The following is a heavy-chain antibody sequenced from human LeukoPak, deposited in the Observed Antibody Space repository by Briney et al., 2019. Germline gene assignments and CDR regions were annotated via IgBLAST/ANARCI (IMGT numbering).Heavy chain of an antibody. CDR2: ISGSGGST. J-gene: IGHJ2*01. V-gene: IGHV3-23*01. D-gene: IGHD2-15*01. CDR1: GFTFSSYA. CDR3: ARGLRYCSGGSCYRHPRYWYFDL. Sequence: TGGSLRLSCAASGFTFSSYAMSWVRQAPGKGLEWVSAISGSGGSTYYADSVKGRFTISRDNSKNTLYLQMNSLRAEDTAVYYCARGLRYCSGGSCYRHPRYWYFDLWGRGTLVTVSS.